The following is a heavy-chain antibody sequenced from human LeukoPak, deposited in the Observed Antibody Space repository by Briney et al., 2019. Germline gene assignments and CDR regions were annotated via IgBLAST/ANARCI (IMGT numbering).Heavy chain of an antibody. V-gene: IGHV3-72*01. Sequence: GGSLRLSCAASGFTFSDHYMGWVRQAPGKGLEWVGRIRNKANSYTTEYAASVKGRFTISRDDSKNSLYLQMNSLKTEDTAVYYCARDRGSYFDYRGQGTLVTVSS. CDR2: IRNKANSYTT. D-gene: IGHD1-26*01. CDR3: ARDRGSYFDY. J-gene: IGHJ4*02. CDR1: GFTFSDHY.